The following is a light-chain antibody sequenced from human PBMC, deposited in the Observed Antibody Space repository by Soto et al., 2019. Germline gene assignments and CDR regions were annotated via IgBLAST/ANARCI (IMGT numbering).Light chain of an antibody. CDR2: ADS. CDR1: NIGSKG. CDR3: QVWDSSSDQ. V-gene: IGLV3-21*02. Sequence: SYELPQPPSVSVAPGQTARITCGGNNIGSKGVHWYQQKPGQAPMLVVYADSDRPSGIPERFSGSNSGNTATLTISRVEAGDEADYYCQVWDSSSDQFGGGTKVTVL. J-gene: IGLJ2*01.